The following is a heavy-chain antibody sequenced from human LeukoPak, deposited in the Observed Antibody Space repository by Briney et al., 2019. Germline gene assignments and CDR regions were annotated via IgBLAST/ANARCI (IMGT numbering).Heavy chain of an antibody. J-gene: IGHJ5*02. CDR2: IYHSGGT. V-gene: IGHV4-38-2*02. CDR3: ARDRHYDILTGYSKNNWFDP. D-gene: IGHD3-9*01. CDR1: GYSINSGYT. Sequence: SETLSLTCTVSGYSINSGYTWGWIRQPPGKGLEWIGNIYHSGGTYYNPSLTSRVTISVDTSKNQFSLKLSSVTAADTAVYYCARDRHYDILTGYSKNNWFDPWGQGTLVTVSS.